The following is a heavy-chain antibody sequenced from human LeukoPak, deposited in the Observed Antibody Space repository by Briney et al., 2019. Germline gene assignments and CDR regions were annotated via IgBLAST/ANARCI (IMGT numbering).Heavy chain of an antibody. CDR3: AMRDTAMDPFDY. Sequence: GGSLRLSCAASGFTFSSYSMNWVRQAPGKGPEWVSSISSSSSYIYYADSVKGRFTISRDNAKNSLYLQMNSLRAEDTAVYYCAMRDTAMDPFDYWGQGTLVTVSS. CDR2: ISSSSSYI. CDR1: GFTFSSYS. V-gene: IGHV3-21*01. D-gene: IGHD5-18*01. J-gene: IGHJ4*02.